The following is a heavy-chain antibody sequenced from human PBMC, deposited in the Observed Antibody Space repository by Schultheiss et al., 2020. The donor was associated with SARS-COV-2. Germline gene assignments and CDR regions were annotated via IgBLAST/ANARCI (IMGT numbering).Heavy chain of an antibody. V-gene: IGHV4-4*02. CDR3: ARVSRTSWFDP. CDR1: GGSISSSNW. Sequence: SETLSLTCAVSGGSISSSNWWSWVRQPPGKGLEWIGYIYYSGSTNYNPSLRGRVTISVDTSKNQFSLKLRSVTAADTALYYCARVSRTSWFDPWGQGTLVTVSS. J-gene: IGHJ5*02. D-gene: IGHD1-7*01. CDR2: IYYSGST.